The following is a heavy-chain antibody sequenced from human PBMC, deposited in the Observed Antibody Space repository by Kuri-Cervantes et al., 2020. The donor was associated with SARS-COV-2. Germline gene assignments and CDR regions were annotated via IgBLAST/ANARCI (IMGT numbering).Heavy chain of an antibody. CDR3: ARTITGIEHTVVLIATYYCSYYMDV. CDR2: INHSGST. D-gene: IGHD2-21*01. CDR1: GGSFSGYS. V-gene: IGHV4-34*01. J-gene: IGHJ6*03. Sequence: ESLKISCAVYGGSFSGYSWSWIRQPPGKGLEWIGEINHSGSTKYNPSLKSRVTISVDTSKNQFSLKLSSVTAADTALYYCARTITGIEHTVVLIATYYCSYYMDVWGKGTTVTVSS.